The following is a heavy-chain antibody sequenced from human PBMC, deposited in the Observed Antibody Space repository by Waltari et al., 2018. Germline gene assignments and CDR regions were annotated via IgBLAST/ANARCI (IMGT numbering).Heavy chain of an antibody. Sequence: QVQLQQWGAGLLKRSETLSLTGAVYGGSCSGYYWSWIRQPPGKGLEWIGEINHSGSNNYHPSLKSRVTISVDTSKTQFSLKLSSVTAADTAVYYCARGRGYPPGWFDPWGQGTLVIVSS. J-gene: IGHJ5*02. CDR1: GGSCSGYY. D-gene: IGHD1-1*01. CDR3: ARGRGYPPGWFDP. CDR2: INHSGSN. V-gene: IGHV4-34*01.